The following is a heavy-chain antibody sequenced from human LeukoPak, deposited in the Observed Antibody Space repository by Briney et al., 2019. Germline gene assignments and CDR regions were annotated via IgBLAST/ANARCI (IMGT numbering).Heavy chain of an antibody. CDR1: GGSINAYY. CDR3: ACKLATTRGADY. J-gene: IGHJ4*02. Sequence: SETLSLTCTVSGGSINAYYWSWIRQPPGKGLEWIGYIYYSGSTNYNPSLKSRVTISVDTSKTHFSLNLRSVTAADTAVYYCACKLATTRGADYWGQGTLVTVSS. CDR2: IYYSGST. D-gene: IGHD5-12*01. V-gene: IGHV4-59*08.